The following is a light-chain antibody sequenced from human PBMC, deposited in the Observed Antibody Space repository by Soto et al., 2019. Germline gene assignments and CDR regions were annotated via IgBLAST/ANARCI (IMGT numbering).Light chain of an antibody. V-gene: IGLV2-11*01. CDR3: CSFAGRYSYV. J-gene: IGLJ1*01. CDR2: DVN. Sequence: QSVLAQPRSVSGSPGQSVTISCTGTSNDVGGYNYVSWYQHHPGEAPKLMIYDVNKRPSGVPDRLSGPKSGNTASLTISGLQAEDEADYYCCSFAGRYSYVFGSGTKVTVL. CDR1: SNDVGGYNY.